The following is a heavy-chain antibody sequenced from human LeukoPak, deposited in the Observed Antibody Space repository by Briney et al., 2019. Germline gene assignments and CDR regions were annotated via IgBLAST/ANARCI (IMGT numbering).Heavy chain of an antibody. J-gene: IGHJ4*02. CDR1: GGSVSSGSSF. D-gene: IGHD3-9*01. V-gene: IGHV4-61*01. CDR2: IYDSGST. CDR3: ARANSRGFFDWLYFDY. Sequence: PSETLSLTCTVSGGSVSSGSSFWSWIRQPPGKGLEWIGYIYDSGSTIYNPSLKSRVTISVDTPKNQFSLKLSSVTAADTAMYYCARANSRGFFDWLYFDYWGQGTLVTVSS.